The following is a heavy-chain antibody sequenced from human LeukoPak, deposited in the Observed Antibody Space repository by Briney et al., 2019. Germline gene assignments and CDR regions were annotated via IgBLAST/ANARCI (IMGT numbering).Heavy chain of an antibody. Sequence: PGGSLRLSCAASGFTFSSYGMHWVRQAPGKGLEWVAFIRYDGSNKYYADSVKGRFTISRDNSKNTLYLQMNSLRAEDTAVYYCAKSIQGELKSITIFDYWGQGTLVTVSS. V-gene: IGHV3-30*02. CDR2: IRYDGSNK. CDR1: GFTFSSYG. CDR3: AKSIQGELKSITIFDY. J-gene: IGHJ4*02. D-gene: IGHD3-3*01.